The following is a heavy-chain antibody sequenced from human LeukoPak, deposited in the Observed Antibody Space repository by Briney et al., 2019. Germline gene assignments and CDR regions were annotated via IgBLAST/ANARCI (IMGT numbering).Heavy chain of an antibody. CDR2: INHSGST. V-gene: IGHV4-34*01. CDR3: AIGPSGYNNT. D-gene: IGHD5-12*01. Sequence: SETLSLTCAVYGGSFSGYYWNWIRQPPGKGLEWIGEINHSGSTYYNPSPKSRVTISVDTSKNQFSLKLSSVTAADTAVYYCAIGPSGYNNTGGQGTLVTVSS. J-gene: IGHJ4*02. CDR1: GGSFSGYY.